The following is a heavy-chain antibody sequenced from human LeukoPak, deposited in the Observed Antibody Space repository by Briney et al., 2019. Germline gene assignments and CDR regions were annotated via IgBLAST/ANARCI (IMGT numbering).Heavy chain of an antibody. V-gene: IGHV3-7*01. CDR1: GFTFSSYW. D-gene: IGHD3-10*01. J-gene: IGHJ4*02. Sequence: GGSLRLSCAASGFTFSSYWMSWVRQAPGKGLEWVANIKQDGSEKYYVDSVKGRFTISRDNAKNSLYLQMNSLRAEDTAVYYCARWAYYGSGSFLSEVFDYWGQGTLVTVPS. CDR3: ARWAYYGSGSFLSEVFDY. CDR2: IKQDGSEK.